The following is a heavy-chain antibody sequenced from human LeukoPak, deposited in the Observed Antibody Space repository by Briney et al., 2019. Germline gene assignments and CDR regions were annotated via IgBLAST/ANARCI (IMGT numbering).Heavy chain of an antibody. CDR3: AGLEVGHETRFDP. V-gene: IGHV4-39*01. J-gene: IGHJ5*02. D-gene: IGHD2-15*01. CDR1: GGSISSSSYY. CDR2: IYYSGST. Sequence: PSETLSLTCTVSGGSISSSSYYWGWIRQPPGKGLEWIGSIYYSGSTYYNPSLKSRVTISVDTSKNQFSLKLSSVTAADPAVYYCAGLEVGHETRFDPWGQGTLVTVSS.